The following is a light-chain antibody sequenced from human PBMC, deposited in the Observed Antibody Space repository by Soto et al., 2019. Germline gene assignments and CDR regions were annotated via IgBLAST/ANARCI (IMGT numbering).Light chain of an antibody. CDR3: QQRSNWPI. V-gene: IGKV3-11*01. J-gene: IGKJ3*01. CDR1: QSVSSY. CDR2: DAS. Sequence: EIVLTQSPATLSLSTRERNTNSRRASQSVSSYLAWYQQKPGQAPRLLIYDASSRATGIPARFSGSGSGTDFTLTISSLEPEDFAVYYCQQRSNWPIFGPGTKVDIK.